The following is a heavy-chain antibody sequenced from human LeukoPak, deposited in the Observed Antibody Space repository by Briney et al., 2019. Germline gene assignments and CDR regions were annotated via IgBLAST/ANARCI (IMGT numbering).Heavy chain of an antibody. CDR2: IYYSGST. Sequence: SETLSLTCTVSGGSISSSSYYWGWVRQPPGKGLGWIVSIYYSGSTYYNPSLKSRVTISVDTSKNQFSLKLSSVTAADTAVYYCARAGYYDSSGYYDYWGQGTLVTVSS. CDR3: ARAGYYDSSGYYDY. V-gene: IGHV4-39*07. CDR1: GGSISSSSYY. J-gene: IGHJ4*02. D-gene: IGHD3-22*01.